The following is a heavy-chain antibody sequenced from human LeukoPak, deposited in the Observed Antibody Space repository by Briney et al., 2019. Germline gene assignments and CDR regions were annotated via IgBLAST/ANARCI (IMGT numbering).Heavy chain of an antibody. Sequence: SQTLSLTCTVSGGSISSGGYYWSWIRQPPGKGLEWIGYIYYSGSTNYNPSLKSRVTISVDTSKNQFSLKLSSVTAADTAVYYCARVGTIFGVDALWYYGMDVWGQGTTVTVSS. D-gene: IGHD3-3*01. V-gene: IGHV4-61*08. CDR3: ARVGTIFGVDALWYYGMDV. J-gene: IGHJ6*02. CDR2: IYYSGST. CDR1: GGSISSGGYY.